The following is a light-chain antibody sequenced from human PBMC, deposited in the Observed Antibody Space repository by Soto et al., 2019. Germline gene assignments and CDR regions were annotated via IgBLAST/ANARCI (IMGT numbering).Light chain of an antibody. CDR1: QGIRND. J-gene: IGKJ2*01. Sequence: AIEMTQSPSSLSASVGDRVTITCRASQGIRNDLGWYQQKPGKAPELLIYSASTLQSGVPSRFSGSGSGTAFTLTISSLQPEDFATYYCLQDYHYPYTFGQGTKVDI. CDR3: LQDYHYPYT. CDR2: SAS. V-gene: IGKV1-6*01.